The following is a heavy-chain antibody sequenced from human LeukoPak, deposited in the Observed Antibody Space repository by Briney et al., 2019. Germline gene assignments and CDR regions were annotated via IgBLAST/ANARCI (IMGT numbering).Heavy chain of an antibody. V-gene: IGHV4-61*02. J-gene: IGHJ4*02. CDR2: IYTSGST. D-gene: IGHD3/OR15-3a*01. CDR1: GGSISSGSYY. Sequence: SQTLPLTCTVSGGSISSGSYYWSWIRQPAGKGLEWIGRIYTSGSTNYNPSLKSRVTISVDTSKNQFSLKLSSVTAADTAVYYCARDRTGTLFDYWGQGTLVTVSS. CDR3: ARDRTGTLFDY.